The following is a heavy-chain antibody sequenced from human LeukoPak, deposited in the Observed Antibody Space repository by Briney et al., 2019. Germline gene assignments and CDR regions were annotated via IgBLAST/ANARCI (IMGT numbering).Heavy chain of an antibody. V-gene: IGHV1-2*02. CDR3: ARGPSYGSGSYNIYGIDY. CDR2: INPNSGYT. D-gene: IGHD3-10*01. CDR1: GYTFTAYY. Sequence: ASVKVSCKASGYTFTAYYMHWVRQAPGQGLEWMEWINPNSGYTNHAQKFQGRVTMTRDTSISTAYMELSSLTSEDTAVYYCARGPSYGSGSYNIYGIDYWGQGTLVTVSS. J-gene: IGHJ4*02.